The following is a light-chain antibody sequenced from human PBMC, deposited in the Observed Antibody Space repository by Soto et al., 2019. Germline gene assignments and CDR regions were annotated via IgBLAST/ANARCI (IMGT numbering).Light chain of an antibody. V-gene: IGLV1-51*01. CDR3: GSWDNSLSAWV. CDR1: SSNIGSNY. J-gene: IGLJ3*02. Sequence: QSVLTQPPSVSAAPGQKVTISCSGSSSNIGSNYVSWYQQLPGTAPKLLIYDNDKRPSGIPDRFSGSKSGTSATLGITGLQIGDEADYYCGSWDNSLSAWVFGGGTQLTVL. CDR2: DND.